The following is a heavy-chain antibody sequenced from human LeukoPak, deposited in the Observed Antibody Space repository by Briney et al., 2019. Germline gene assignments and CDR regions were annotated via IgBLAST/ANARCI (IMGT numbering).Heavy chain of an antibody. CDR2: IYTGGRQ. J-gene: IGHJ4*02. CDR1: GFTVSSNY. Sequence: PGGSLRLSCAASGFTVSSNYMSWVRQAPGKGLEWVSVIYTGGRQYYADSVKGRFTISRDNSKNTLYLQMNSLRAEDTAVYYCASIAGVVKDYWGQGTLVTVYS. CDR3: ASIAGVVKDY. D-gene: IGHD3-3*01. V-gene: IGHV3-53*01.